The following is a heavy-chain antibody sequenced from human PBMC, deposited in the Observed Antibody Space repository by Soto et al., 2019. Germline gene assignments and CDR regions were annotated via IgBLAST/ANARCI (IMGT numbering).Heavy chain of an antibody. Sequence: SVKVSCKASGGTFSSYAISWVRQAPGQGLEWVGGIIPIFGTANYAQKFQGRVTITADESTSTAYMELSSLRSEDTAVYYCARDRSLARWWLLSYCGQGTLVTVYS. CDR2: IIPIFGTA. D-gene: IGHD3-22*01. V-gene: IGHV1-69*13. CDR1: GGTFSSYA. J-gene: IGHJ4*02. CDR3: ARDRSLARWWLLSY.